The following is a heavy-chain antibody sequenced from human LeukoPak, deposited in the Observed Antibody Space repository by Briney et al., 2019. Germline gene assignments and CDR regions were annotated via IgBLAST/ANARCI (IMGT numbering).Heavy chain of an antibody. Sequence: GGSLRLSCAASGFTFSSYAMSWVSHAPGKGLEWVSTISGSGGGTYYTDSVKGRFTISRDNSKNTLYLQLSSLRAEETAVYYCAKVVYSGYGPADYWGQGTLVTVSS. CDR2: ISGSGGGT. CDR3: AKVVYSGYGPADY. CDR1: GFTFSSYA. J-gene: IGHJ4*02. D-gene: IGHD5-12*01. V-gene: IGHV3-23*01.